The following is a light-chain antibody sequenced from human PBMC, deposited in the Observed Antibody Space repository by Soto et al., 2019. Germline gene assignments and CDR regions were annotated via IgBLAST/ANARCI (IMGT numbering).Light chain of an antibody. J-gene: IGKJ4*01. CDR3: QQYYSTPLA. Sequence: DIVLTQSPDSLAVSLGERATINCKSSQSVLYSSNNKNYLGWYQQKPGPPPKLLYYWSSTRESGVPNRFSGSGSGTDFTLTITMQEAEDVAFYYCQQYYSTPLAFGGGTKVEIK. CDR1: QSVLYSSNNKNY. CDR2: WSS. V-gene: IGKV4-1*01.